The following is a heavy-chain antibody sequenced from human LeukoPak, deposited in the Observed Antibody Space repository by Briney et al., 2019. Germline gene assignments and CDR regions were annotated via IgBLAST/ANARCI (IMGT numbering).Heavy chain of an antibody. J-gene: IGHJ4*02. CDR3: ARETIYDFRSDYHIDY. D-gene: IGHD3-3*01. Sequence: PGGSLRLSCVASGFTFSNYWMHWVRQAPGKGLVWVSRVNSDGSSATYADSVKGRFTIARDNAKNTVYLQMNSLRAGDTAVYYCARETIYDFRSDYHIDYWGQGTLVTVSS. CDR1: GFTFSNYW. CDR2: VNSDGSSA. V-gene: IGHV3-74*03.